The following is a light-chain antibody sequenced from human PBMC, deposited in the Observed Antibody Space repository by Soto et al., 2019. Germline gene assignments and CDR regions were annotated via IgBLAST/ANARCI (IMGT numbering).Light chain of an antibody. Sequence: DIQMTQSPSSLSASVGDRVTITCRASQTISTYLNWYQHKPGKAPRLLIYDAYSLLSGVPSRFSGSGSGPDFTLTIASLQPEDFSTYYCQQSDSTPYTFGQGTKVEI. J-gene: IGKJ2*01. CDR1: QTISTY. CDR3: QQSDSTPYT. V-gene: IGKV1-39*01. CDR2: DAY.